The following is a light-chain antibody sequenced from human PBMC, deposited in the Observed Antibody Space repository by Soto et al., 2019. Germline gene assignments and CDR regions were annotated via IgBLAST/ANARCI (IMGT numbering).Light chain of an antibody. J-gene: IGLJ2*01. CDR3: SSYGGNNNLA. V-gene: IGLV2-8*01. Sequence: QSVLTQPPSASGSPGQSVTISCTGTTIDIGKYNFVSWYQQHPGKAPKLMIYEVTKRPSGVPDRFSGSKSANTASLTVSGLQAEDEADYYCSSYGGNNNLAFGGGTKLTVL. CDR1: TIDIGKYNF. CDR2: EVT.